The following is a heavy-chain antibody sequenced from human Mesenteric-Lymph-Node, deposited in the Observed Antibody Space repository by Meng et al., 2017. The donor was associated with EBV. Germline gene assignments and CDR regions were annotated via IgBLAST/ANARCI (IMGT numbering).Heavy chain of an antibody. CDR3: ARDHTSGWFDP. Sequence: QGELVDSGGGLVKPGGSLRLACAASGFTFSDYYMSWIRQAPGKGLEWISYISSSGSTKIYADSVRGRFTISRDNAEKSLFLQMDSLRADDTAVYYCARDHTSGWFDPWGQGTLVTVSS. CDR1: GFTFSDYY. J-gene: IGHJ5*02. V-gene: IGHV3-11*01. D-gene: IGHD6-19*01. CDR2: ISSSGSTK.